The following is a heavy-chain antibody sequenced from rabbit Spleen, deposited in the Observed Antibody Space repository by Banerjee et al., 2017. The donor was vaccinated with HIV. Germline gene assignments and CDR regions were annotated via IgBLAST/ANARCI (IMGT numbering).Heavy chain of an antibody. CDR1: GFSFSDRDV. D-gene: IGHD2-1*01. V-gene: IGHV1S45*01. CDR3: AIDLTIVIGWNSNL. CDR2: INTYTAKG. J-gene: IGHJ4*01. Sequence: QEQLVESGGGLVKPEGSLTLTCKASGFSFSDRDVMCWVRQAPGKGLEWIACINTYTAKGVSTPWAKGRFTLSRPSSTTVILQMTRLTAADPASYFCAIDLTIVIGWNSNLLGPGPLVTVS.